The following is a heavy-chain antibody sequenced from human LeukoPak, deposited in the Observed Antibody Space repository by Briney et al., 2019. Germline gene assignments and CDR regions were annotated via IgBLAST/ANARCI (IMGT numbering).Heavy chain of an antibody. V-gene: IGHV1-8*01. Sequence: ASVKVSCKASGYTFTSYDINWVRQATGQGLEWMGWMNPNSGNTGYAQKFRGRVTMTRNTSISTAYMELSSLRSEDTAVYYCARGSSRTRCSGGSCPGYWGQGTLVTVSS. D-gene: IGHD2-15*01. CDR3: ARGSSRTRCSGGSCPGY. CDR2: MNPNSGNT. CDR1: GYTFTSYD. J-gene: IGHJ4*02.